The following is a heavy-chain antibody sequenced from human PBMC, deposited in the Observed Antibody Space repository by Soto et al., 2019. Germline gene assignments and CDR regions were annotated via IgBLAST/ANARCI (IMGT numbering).Heavy chain of an antibody. D-gene: IGHD4-17*01. CDR3: VKDRPTVVTPDYFFDL. V-gene: IGHV3-23*01. J-gene: IGHJ2*01. Sequence: GGSLRLSCAASGFTFSSYAMSWVRQAPGKGLEWVSAISGSGGSTYYADSVKGRFTISRDNSKNTLYLQMNSLRAEDTAVYYCVKDRPTVVTPDYFFDLWGRGTLVTVSS. CDR2: ISGSGGST. CDR1: GFTFSSYA.